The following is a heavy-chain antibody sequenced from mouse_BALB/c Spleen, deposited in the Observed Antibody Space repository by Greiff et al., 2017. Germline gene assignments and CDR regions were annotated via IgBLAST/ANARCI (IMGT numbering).Heavy chain of an antibody. V-gene: IGHV14-3*02. CDR3: ATRAGIDYYAMDY. J-gene: IGHJ4*01. CDR1: GFNIKDTY. CDR2: IDPANGNT. D-gene: IGHD3-3*01. Sequence: EVKLMESGAELVKPGASVKLSCTASGFNIKDTYMHWVKQRPEQGLEWIGRIDPANGNTKYDPKFQGKATITADTSSNTAYLQLSSLTSEDTAVYYCATRAGIDYYAMDYWGQGTSVTVSS.